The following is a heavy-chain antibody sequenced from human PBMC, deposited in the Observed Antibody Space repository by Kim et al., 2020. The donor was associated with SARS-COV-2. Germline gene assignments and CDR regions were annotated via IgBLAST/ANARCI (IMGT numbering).Heavy chain of an antibody. CDR3: ARVPQWLENYYYYGLDV. J-gene: IGHJ6*02. V-gene: IGHV1-18*01. CDR2: INVYKGYT. CDR1: GYSFTSYG. D-gene: IGHD6-19*01. Sequence: ASVKVSCKASGYSFTSYGITWVRQAPGQGLEWMGWINVYKGYTNYAQKVQGRVTMTTDTSTSTAYMELRSLRFDDTAVYFCARVPQWLENYYYYGLDVWGQGTPVTVSS.